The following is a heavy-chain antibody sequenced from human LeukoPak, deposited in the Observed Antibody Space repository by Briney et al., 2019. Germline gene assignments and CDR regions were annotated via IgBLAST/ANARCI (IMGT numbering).Heavy chain of an antibody. J-gene: IGHJ3*02. CDR2: IYYSGST. CDR3: ASSNYYDSRYHDAFDI. Sequence: PSETLSLTCAVYGGSFSGYYWSWIRQPPGKGLEWIGYIYYSGSTNYNPSLKSRVTISVDTSKNQFSLKLSSVTAADTAVYYCASSNYYDSRYHDAFDIWGQGTMVTVSS. D-gene: IGHD3-22*01. V-gene: IGHV4-59*01. CDR1: GGSFSGYY.